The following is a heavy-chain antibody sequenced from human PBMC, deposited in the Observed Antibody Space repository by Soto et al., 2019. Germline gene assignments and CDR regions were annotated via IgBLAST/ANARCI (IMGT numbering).Heavy chain of an antibody. CDR1: GFTFSSSE. V-gene: IGHV3-48*03. CDR2: IHPSGQPI. J-gene: IGHJ3*01. CDR3: ARRASR. D-gene: IGHD1-26*01. Sequence: EVQLVESGGGLVQPGGSLRLSCAVSGFTFSSSEMYWVRQAPGKGLEWISYIHPSGQPIFYADSVKGRFTISRDNANNPLFMQMNNLRAEDTAVYNCARRASRWGQGTMVNLSS.